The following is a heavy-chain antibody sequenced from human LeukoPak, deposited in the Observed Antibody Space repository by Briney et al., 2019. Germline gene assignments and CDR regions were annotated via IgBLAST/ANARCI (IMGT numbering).Heavy chain of an antibody. CDR1: GFSFSSYW. J-gene: IGHJ4*02. Sequence: GWSLRLSCAASGFSFSSYWMHWLRQAPGKGLVWVSRINSDGSSTSHADSVKGRFTISRDNAKNTLYLQVNSLRAEDTAVYYCARGKSSSLGDYWGQGTLVTVSS. CDR2: INSDGSST. V-gene: IGHV3-74*01. D-gene: IGHD6-6*01. CDR3: ARGKSSSLGDY.